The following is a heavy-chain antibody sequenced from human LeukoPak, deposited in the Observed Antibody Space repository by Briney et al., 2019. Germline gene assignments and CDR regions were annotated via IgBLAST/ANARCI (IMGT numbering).Heavy chain of an antibody. CDR2: ISRDSTYI. D-gene: IGHD4-17*01. J-gene: IGHJ4*02. Sequence: GESLRLSCAGSGFTFSSYSINWVRQAPGKGLEWVSSISRDSTYIYYADSMKGRFTISRDNAKNSVYLQMNSLRAEDTAVYYCARDAANGEDRYFDHWGQGTLVTVSS. CDR1: GFTFSSYS. V-gene: IGHV3-21*01. CDR3: ARDAANGEDRYFDH.